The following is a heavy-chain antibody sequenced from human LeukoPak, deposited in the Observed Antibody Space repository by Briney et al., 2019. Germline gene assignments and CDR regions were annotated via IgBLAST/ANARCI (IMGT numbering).Heavy chain of an antibody. CDR1: GFTVSSNY. CDR3: AREGVGYGMDV. J-gene: IGHJ6*02. Sequence: PGGSLRLSCAASGFTVSSNYMSWVRQAPGKGLEWVSVIYSGGSTCYADSVKGRFTISRDNSKNTLYLQMNSLRAEDTAVYYCAREGVGYGMDVWGQGTTVTVSS. CDR2: IYSGGST. V-gene: IGHV3-53*01. D-gene: IGHD3-10*01.